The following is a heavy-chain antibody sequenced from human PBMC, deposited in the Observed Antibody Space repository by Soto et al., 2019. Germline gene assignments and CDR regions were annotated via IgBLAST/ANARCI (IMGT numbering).Heavy chain of an antibody. J-gene: IGHJ6*02. CDR2: ISSSGSTI. CDR1: GFTFSSYE. CDR3: ARAPYYDFWSGYYTYYYGMDV. D-gene: IGHD3-3*01. V-gene: IGHV3-48*03. Sequence: GGSLRLSCAASGFTFSSYEMNWVRQAPGKGLEWVSYISSSGSTIYYADSVEGRFTISRDNAKNSLYLQMNSLRAEDTAVYYCARAPYYDFWSGYYTYYYGMDVWGQGTTVTVSS.